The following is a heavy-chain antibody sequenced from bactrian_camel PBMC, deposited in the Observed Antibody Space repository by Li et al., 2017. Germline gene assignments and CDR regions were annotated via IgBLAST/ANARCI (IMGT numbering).Heavy chain of an antibody. J-gene: IGHJ4*01. Sequence: HVQLVESGGGSVQAGGSLRLSCTVAGYIYDNACMGWFRQAPGREREAVAARNYKNVFYGDSVKGRFTISRDSAKNTVYLQMNSLKPEDSARYSCAAGTVSPLFAGGPESLQRREYKSWGQGTQVTVS. V-gene: IGHV3S63*01. CDR3: AAGTVSPLFAGGPESLQRREYKS. CDR1: GYIYDNAC. D-gene: IGHD7*01. CDR2: RNYKNV.